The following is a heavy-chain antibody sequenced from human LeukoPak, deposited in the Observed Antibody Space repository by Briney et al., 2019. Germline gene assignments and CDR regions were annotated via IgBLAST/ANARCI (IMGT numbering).Heavy chain of an antibody. CDR3: ARSRTVVVPSSLNAADDYYYYMDV. CDR2: INTNTGNP. Sequence: ASVKVSCKASGYTFTYYGLNWVRQAPGQGLECLGGINTNTGNPTYAQGFTGRYVFSFDTSVSMAYLQITSLTAEDTAIYYCARSRTVVVPSSLNAADDYYYYMDVWGKGTTVTVSS. CDR1: GYTFTYYG. J-gene: IGHJ6*03. D-gene: IGHD2-21*02. V-gene: IGHV7-4-1*04.